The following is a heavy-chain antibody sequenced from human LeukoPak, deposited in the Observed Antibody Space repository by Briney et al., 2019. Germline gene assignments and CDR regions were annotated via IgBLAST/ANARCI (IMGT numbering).Heavy chain of an antibody. V-gene: IGHV4-39*07. J-gene: IGHJ4*02. D-gene: IGHD3-10*01. CDR1: GGSISSSSYY. CDR3: ARGRYYPYYYGSGPFFDY. CDR2: IYYSGST. Sequence: PSETLSLTCTVSGGSISSSSYYWGWIRQPPGKGLEWIGSIYYSGSTNYNPSLKSRVTISVDTSKNQFSLKLSSVTAADTAVYYCARGRYYPYYYGSGPFFDYWGQGTLVTVSS.